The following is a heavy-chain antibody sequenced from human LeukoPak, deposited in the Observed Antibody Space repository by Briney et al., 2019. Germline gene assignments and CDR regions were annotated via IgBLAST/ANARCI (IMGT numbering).Heavy chain of an antibody. CDR1: GYTLTELS. Sequence: ASVKVSCKVSGYTLTELSMHRVRQAPGKGLEWMGGFDPEDGETIYAQKFQGRVTMTEDTSTDTAYMELSSLRSEDTAVYYCATALLTWGAFDIWGQGTMVTVSS. CDR3: ATALLTWGAFDI. V-gene: IGHV1-24*01. D-gene: IGHD3-16*01. CDR2: FDPEDGET. J-gene: IGHJ3*02.